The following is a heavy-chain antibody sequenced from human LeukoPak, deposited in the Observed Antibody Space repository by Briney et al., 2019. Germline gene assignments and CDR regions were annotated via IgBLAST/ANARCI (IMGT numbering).Heavy chain of an antibody. D-gene: IGHD7-27*01. CDR1: GFTFSSYA. CDR3: ARLKLGYWYFDL. CDR2: IGLTDTTI. J-gene: IGHJ2*01. V-gene: IGHV3-48*04. Sequence: GSLRLSCAASGFTFSSYAMSWVRQAPGKGLEWVSYIGLTDTTIYYADSLKGRFAISRDNAKNSLYLHMHSLRAEDTAIYYCARLKLGYWYFDLWGRGTLLTVSS.